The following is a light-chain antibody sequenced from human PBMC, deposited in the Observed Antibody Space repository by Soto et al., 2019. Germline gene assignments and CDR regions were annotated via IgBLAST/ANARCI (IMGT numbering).Light chain of an antibody. J-gene: IGKJ1*01. Sequence: EIVLTQSPGTLSLSPGERATISCRASQSVSSSYLAWYQQKPGQAPRLLIYGASSRATGIPDRFSGSGSGTDFTLTISRLEPEDFAVYYCQQYGSSPTFAQGTKVDIK. CDR2: GAS. CDR3: QQYGSSPT. V-gene: IGKV3-20*01. CDR1: QSVSSSY.